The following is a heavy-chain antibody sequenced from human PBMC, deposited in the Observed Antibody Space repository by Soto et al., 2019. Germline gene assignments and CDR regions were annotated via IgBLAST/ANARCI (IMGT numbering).Heavy chain of an antibody. Sequence: SETLSLTCTVSGGSIRSDIHYWAWIRPPPGKGLEWIGGIYYSGSTYYNPSLKKRVTISVDTSKNQFSLKLNSVTAADAAVYFCARVGAAAGTNWFDPWGQGTLVTVSS. CDR2: IYYSGST. V-gene: IGHV4-39*07. D-gene: IGHD6-13*01. CDR3: ARVGAAAGTNWFDP. CDR1: GGSIRSDIHY. J-gene: IGHJ5*02.